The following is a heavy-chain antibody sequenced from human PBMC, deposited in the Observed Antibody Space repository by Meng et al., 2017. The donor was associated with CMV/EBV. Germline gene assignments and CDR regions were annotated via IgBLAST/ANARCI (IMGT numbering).Heavy chain of an antibody. CDR3: ARESMVRGED. CDR1: GGSFSGYY. V-gene: IGHV4-34*01. D-gene: IGHD3-10*01. Sequence: QVQLEEWGAGLLKPSETLSLICAVYGGSFSGYYWSWIRQPPGKGLEWIGEINHSGGTNYNPSLKSRVNISVDTSKNQFSLKLSSVTAADTAVYYCARESMVRGEDWGQGTLVTVSS. CDR2: INHSGGT. J-gene: IGHJ4*02.